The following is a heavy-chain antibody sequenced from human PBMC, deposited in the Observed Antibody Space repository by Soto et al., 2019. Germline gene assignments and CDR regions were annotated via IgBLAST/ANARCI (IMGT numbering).Heavy chain of an antibody. Sequence: ASVKVSCKASGYTFTSYAMHWVRQAPGQRLEWMGWINAGNGNTKYSQKFQGRVTITRDTSASTAYMELSSLRSEDTAVYYCARGRPITMVRGVMAPPDYWGQGTLVTVAS. D-gene: IGHD3-10*01. J-gene: IGHJ4*02. CDR1: GYTFTSYA. CDR3: ARGRPITMVRGVMAPPDY. V-gene: IGHV1-3*01. CDR2: INAGNGNT.